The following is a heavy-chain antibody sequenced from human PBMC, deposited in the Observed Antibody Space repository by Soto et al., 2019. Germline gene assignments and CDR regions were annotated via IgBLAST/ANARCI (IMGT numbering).Heavy chain of an antibody. Sequence: QVQLQESGPGLVKPSQTLSLTCTVSGGSISSGGYYWSWIRQHPGKGLEWIGYIYYSGSTYYNPSLKSRFTISVDTSKNQFSLKLSSVTAADTAVYYCARVRLRVVPAAEFVFAEYYYYGMDVWGQGTTVTVSS. V-gene: IGHV4-31*03. D-gene: IGHD2-2*01. CDR3: ARVRLRVVPAAEFVFAEYYYYGMDV. CDR1: GGSISSGGYY. CDR2: IYYSGST. J-gene: IGHJ6*02.